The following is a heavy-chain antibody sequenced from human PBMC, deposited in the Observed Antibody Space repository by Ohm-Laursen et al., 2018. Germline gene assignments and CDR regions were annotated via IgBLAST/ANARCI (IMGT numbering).Heavy chain of an antibody. D-gene: IGHD6-19*01. CDR1: GGSFSGYY. CDR3: ARVKQWLIYAFDI. Sequence: SETLSLTCAVYGGSFSGYYWSWIRQPPGKGLEWIGEINHSGSTNYNPSLKSRVTISVDTSKNQFSLTLSSVTAADTAVYYCARVKQWLIYAFDIWGQGTMVTVSS. CDR2: INHSGST. J-gene: IGHJ3*02. V-gene: IGHV4-34*01.